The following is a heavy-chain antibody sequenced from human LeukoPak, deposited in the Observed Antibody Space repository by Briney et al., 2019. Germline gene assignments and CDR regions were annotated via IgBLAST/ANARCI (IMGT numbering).Heavy chain of an antibody. D-gene: IGHD3-10*01. CDR2: IYHSGST. V-gene: IGHV4-38-2*02. CDR1: GYSISSGYY. J-gene: IGHJ6*03. CDR3: ARGKKEGIEMVRGIILNKRYSYTDV. Sequence: SETLSLTCIVSGYSISSGYYWGWIRQPPGKGLEWIGSIYHSGSTYYNPSLKSRVTILVDTSKNQFSLKLSSVTAADTAVYYCARGKKEGIEMVRGIILNKRYSYTDVWGKGTTVTVSS.